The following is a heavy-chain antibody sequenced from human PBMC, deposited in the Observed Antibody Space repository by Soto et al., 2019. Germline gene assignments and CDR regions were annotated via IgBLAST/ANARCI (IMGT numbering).Heavy chain of an antibody. Sequence: GGSLRLSCAASGFTFSSYAMHWVRQAPGKGLEWVAVISYDGSNKYYADSVKGRFTISRDNSKNTLYLQMNSLRAEDTAVYYCARGPQQWLLDFWGQGTLVTVSS. CDR3: ARGPQQWLLDF. V-gene: IGHV3-30-3*01. CDR1: GFTFSSYA. J-gene: IGHJ4*02. D-gene: IGHD6-19*01. CDR2: ISYDGSNK.